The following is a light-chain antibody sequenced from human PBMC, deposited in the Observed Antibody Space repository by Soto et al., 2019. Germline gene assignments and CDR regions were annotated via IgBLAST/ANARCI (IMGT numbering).Light chain of an antibody. V-gene: IGKV3-15*01. J-gene: IGKJ5*01. CDR2: DIS. CDR3: QQYNNWPS. Sequence: EVWMTQSPATLSVSPGERATLSCRASQTVSRNFAWYKQTPGQAPRLLIYDISNRATGVPARLSGSGSETEFTLTIRSMTSEDFAVYFCQQYNNWPSFGQGTRLEIK. CDR1: QTVSRN.